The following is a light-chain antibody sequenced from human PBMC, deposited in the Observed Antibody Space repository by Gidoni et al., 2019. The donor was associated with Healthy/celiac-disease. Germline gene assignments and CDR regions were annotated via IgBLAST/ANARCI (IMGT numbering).Light chain of an antibody. J-gene: IGKJ4*01. CDR3: QQSYSTPQLT. CDR2: AAS. V-gene: IGKV1-39*01. CDR1: QSISSY. Sequence: DIQMTQSPSSLSASVGDRVTITCRASQSISSYLNWYQQKPGKAHKLLIYAASSLQSGVPSRFSGSGSGTDCTLTISSLQPEDFATYYCQQSYSTPQLTFGGGTKVEIK.